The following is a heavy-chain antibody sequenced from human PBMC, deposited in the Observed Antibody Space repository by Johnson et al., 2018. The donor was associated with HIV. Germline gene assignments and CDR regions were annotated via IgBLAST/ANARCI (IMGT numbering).Heavy chain of an antibody. CDR2: INWNGGSS. D-gene: IGHD6-25*01. Sequence: VQLVESGGGVVRPGGSLRLSCAASGFTFDDYGMSWVRQAPGKGLEWVSGINWNGGSSGYADSVKGRFTISRDKAKNSLYLHMISLRADDTALYLFARDATPLGGDHVGYAFDIWGRGTMVTVSS. CDR1: GFTFDDYG. V-gene: IGHV3-20*04. CDR3: ARDATPLGGDHVGYAFDI. J-gene: IGHJ3*02.